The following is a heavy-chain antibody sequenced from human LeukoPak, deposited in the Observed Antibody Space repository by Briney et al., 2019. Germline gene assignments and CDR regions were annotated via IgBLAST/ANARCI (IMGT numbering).Heavy chain of an antibody. CDR2: ISGSGGST. J-gene: IGHJ5*02. CDR3: AKEGVAAAGTRQAFFDP. Sequence: AGGSLRLSCAASGFTFSSYAMSWVRQAPGKGLEWVSAISGSGGSTYYADSVKGRFTISRDNPKNTLYLQMNSLRAEDTAVYYCAKEGVAAAGTRQAFFDPWGQGTLVTVSS. D-gene: IGHD6-13*01. CDR1: GFTFSSYA. V-gene: IGHV3-23*01.